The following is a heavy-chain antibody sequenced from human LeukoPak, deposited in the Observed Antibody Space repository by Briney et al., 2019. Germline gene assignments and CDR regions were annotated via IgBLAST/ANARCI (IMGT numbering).Heavy chain of an antibody. J-gene: IGHJ4*02. CDR2: ISTYYGNT. Sequence: ASVKVSCKASGYTFTSYGFSWVRQAPGQGLEWMGWISTYYGNTNYAQKLQDRVTMTTDTSTSTAYMELTSLRSDDTAVYYCARVNSTNYYGSGDRPFLFDYWGQGTVVTVSS. CDR3: ARVNSTNYYGSGDRPFLFDY. V-gene: IGHV1-18*01. CDR1: GYTFTSYG. D-gene: IGHD3-10*01.